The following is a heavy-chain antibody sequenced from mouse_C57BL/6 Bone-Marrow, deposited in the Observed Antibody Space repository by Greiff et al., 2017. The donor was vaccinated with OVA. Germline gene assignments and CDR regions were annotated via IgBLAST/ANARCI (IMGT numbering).Heavy chain of an antibody. CDR1: GYTFTSYG. V-gene: IGHV1-81*01. J-gene: IGHJ4*01. CDR2: SYPRSGNT. CDR3: ARHQSYYAMDY. Sequence: VKLQESGAELARPGASVKLSCKASGYTFTSYGISWVKQRTGQGLEWIGESYPRSGNTYYNEKFKGKATLTADKSSSTAYMELRSLTSEDSAVYFCARHQSYYAMDYWGQGTSVTVSS.